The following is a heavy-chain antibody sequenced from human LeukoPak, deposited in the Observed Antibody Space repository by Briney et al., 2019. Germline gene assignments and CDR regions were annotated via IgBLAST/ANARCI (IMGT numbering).Heavy chain of an antibody. CDR2: ISSSGSTI. D-gene: IGHD3-9*01. J-gene: IGHJ6*03. Sequence: PRGSLRLSCAASGFTFSDYYMSWIRQAPGKGLEWVSYISSSGSTIYYADSVKGRFTISRDNARNSLYLQMNSLRAEDTAVYYCARGREHYDILTGSGYYMDVWGKGTTVTVSS. V-gene: IGHV3-11*01. CDR1: GFTFSDYY. CDR3: ARGREHYDILTGSGYYMDV.